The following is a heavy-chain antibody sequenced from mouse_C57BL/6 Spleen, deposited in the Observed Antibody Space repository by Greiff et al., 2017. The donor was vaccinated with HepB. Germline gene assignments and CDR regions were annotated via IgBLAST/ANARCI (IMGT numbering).Heavy chain of an antibody. CDR2: IDPSDSET. V-gene: IGHV1-52*01. Sequence: QVQLQQPGAELVRPGPSVKLSCKVSGYTFTSYWMHWVKQRPVQVLEWIGNIDPSDSETHYNQKFKDKATLTVDKSSSTAYMQLSSLTSEDYAVYYRARHDCDCYFDVWGTGTTVTVAS. D-gene: IGHD2-4*01. J-gene: IGHJ1*03. CDR1: GYTFTSYW. CDR3: ARHDCDCYFDV.